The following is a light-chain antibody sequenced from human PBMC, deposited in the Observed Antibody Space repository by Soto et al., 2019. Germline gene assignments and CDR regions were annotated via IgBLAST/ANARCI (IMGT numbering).Light chain of an antibody. J-gene: IGKJ3*01. Sequence: VMTQSPATLSVSPGERVTLSCRAMQSVSSYLAWYQQKPGQPPRLLIYDAATRATGIPARFSGSGSGTEFTRTVTILQSEGFAIYYCHQYNTWPFFTFGPGTRGDI. V-gene: IGKV3-15*01. CDR2: DAA. CDR1: QSVSSY. CDR3: HQYNTWPFFT.